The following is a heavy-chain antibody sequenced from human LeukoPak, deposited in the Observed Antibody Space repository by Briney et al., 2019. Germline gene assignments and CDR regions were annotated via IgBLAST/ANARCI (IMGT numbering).Heavy chain of an antibody. J-gene: IGHJ4*02. CDR2: IIPILGIA. CDR3: ARAKAGNSNLDY. V-gene: IGHV1-69*04. D-gene: IGHD4-11*01. Sequence: SVKVSCKASGGTFSSYAISWVRQAPGQGLEWMGRIIPILGIANYAQKFQGRVTMTRDTSISTAYMELSRLRSDDTAVYYCARAKAGNSNLDYWGQGTLVTVSS. CDR1: GGTFSSYA.